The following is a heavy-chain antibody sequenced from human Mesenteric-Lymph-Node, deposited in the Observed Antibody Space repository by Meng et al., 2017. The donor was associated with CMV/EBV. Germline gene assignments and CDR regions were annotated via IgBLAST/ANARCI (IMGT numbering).Heavy chain of an antibody. CDR2: IKQDGSVQ. CDR1: EFTFNTYY. D-gene: IGHD3-3*01. V-gene: IGHV3-7*03. CDR3: ARDQTYYDFWSGYYI. Sequence: GESLKISCAASEFTFNTYYMSWVRQAAGKGLEWVASIKQDGSVQYYVDSVKGRFTISRDNAKNSLYLQMNSLRAEDTAVYYCARDQTYYDFWSGYYIWGQGSLVTVSS. J-gene: IGHJ4*02.